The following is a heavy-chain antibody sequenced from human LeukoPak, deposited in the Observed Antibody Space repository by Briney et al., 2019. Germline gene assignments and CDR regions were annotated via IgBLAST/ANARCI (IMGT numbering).Heavy chain of an antibody. J-gene: IGHJ4*02. CDR3: ARIGYRAPYSIDY. CDR2: INPNSGGT. Sequence: ASVKVSCKASGYTFTDYYMHWVLQAPGQGLEWMGWINPNSGGTNYAQKFQGRVTMTRDTSISTAYMELSRLTSDDTAVFYCARIGYRAPYSIDYWGQGTLVTVSS. V-gene: IGHV1-2*02. D-gene: IGHD6-13*01. CDR1: GYTFTDYY.